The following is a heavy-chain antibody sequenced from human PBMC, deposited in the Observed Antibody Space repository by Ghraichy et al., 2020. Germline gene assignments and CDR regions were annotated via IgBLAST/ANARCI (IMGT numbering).Heavy chain of an antibody. CDR1: GFTFRTYS. V-gene: IGHV3-48*04. J-gene: IGHJ4*02. D-gene: IGHD4/OR15-4a*01. Sequence: GGSLRLSCAASGFTFRTYSMTWVRQAPGKGLEWISYISGASTSIYYADSVKGRFTISRDNAKSSLYLQMNSLRAEDTAVYYCARDSGRGGADDYWGQGTLVTVSS. CDR2: ISGASTSI. CDR3: ARDSGRGGADDY.